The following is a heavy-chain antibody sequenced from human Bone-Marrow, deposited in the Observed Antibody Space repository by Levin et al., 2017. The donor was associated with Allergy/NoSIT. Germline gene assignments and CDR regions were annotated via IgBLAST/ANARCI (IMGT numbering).Heavy chain of an antibody. V-gene: IGHV4-30-4*01. Sequence: SQTLSLTCTVSGDSISSGDFYWSWLRQPPGKDLEWIGYIYHSGSTHYRSSLESRVTISLDTSKNQFSLNLTSVTAADTAVYYCARGRAYGDYAHWFDPWGQGTLVSVSS. D-gene: IGHD4-17*01. CDR2: IYHSGST. CDR3: ARGRAYGDYAHWFDP. J-gene: IGHJ5*02. CDR1: GDSISSGDFY.